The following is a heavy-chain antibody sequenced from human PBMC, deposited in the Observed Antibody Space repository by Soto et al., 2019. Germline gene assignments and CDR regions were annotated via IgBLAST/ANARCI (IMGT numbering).Heavy chain of an antibody. CDR3: ASGRIAVAHFDY. CDR1: GGSISSSSYY. J-gene: IGHJ4*02. D-gene: IGHD6-19*01. Sequence: QLQLQESGPGLVKPSETLSLTCTVSGGSISSSSYYWGWIRQPPGKGLEWIGRIYYSGSTYYNPSLKSRVTISVATSKNQFSLKLSSVTAADTAVYYCASGRIAVAHFDYWGQGTLVTVSS. V-gene: IGHV4-39*01. CDR2: IYYSGST.